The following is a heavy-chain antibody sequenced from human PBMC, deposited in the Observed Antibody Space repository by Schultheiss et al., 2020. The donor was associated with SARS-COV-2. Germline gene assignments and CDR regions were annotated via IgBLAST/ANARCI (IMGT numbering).Heavy chain of an antibody. CDR2: INPSGGST. CDR3: ARDQGSSSAYYYYGMDV. CDR1: GGTFSSYA. D-gene: IGHD6-6*01. Sequence: GGSLRLSCKASGGTFSSYAISWVRQAPGQGLEWMGGINPSGGSTSYAQKFQGRVTMTRDTSTSTVYMELSRLRSDDTAVYYCARDQGSSSAYYYYGMDVWGQGTTVTVSS. V-gene: IGHV1-46*01. J-gene: IGHJ6*02.